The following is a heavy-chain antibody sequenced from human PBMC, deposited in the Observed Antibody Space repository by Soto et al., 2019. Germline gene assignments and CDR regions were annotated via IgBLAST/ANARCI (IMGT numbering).Heavy chain of an antibody. CDR2: IYHSGST. J-gene: IGHJ5*02. Sequence: SETLSLTCTVSGGSISSSNWWSWVRQPPGKGLEWIGEIYHSGSTNYNPSLKSRVTISVDKSKNQFSLKLSSVTAADTAVYYCARYCSSTSCYADWFDPWGQGTLVTVSS. CDR3: ARYCSSTSCYADWFDP. D-gene: IGHD2-2*01. CDR1: GGSISSSNW. V-gene: IGHV4-4*02.